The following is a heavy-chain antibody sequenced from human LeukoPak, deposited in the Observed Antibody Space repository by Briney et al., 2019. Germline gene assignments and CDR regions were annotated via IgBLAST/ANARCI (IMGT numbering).Heavy chain of an antibody. J-gene: IGHJ4*02. CDR2: IKSDGSVT. CDR1: GFTFSSYW. Sequence: PGGSLRLSCAASGFTFSSYWMHWVRQAPGEGLVWVSRIKSDGSVTWYADSVKGRFTISRDNAKNMLYLQMNSLRDEGTAVYYCARVRGSYSLDYWGQGTLVTVSS. D-gene: IGHD1-26*01. V-gene: IGHV3-74*01. CDR3: ARVRGSYSLDY.